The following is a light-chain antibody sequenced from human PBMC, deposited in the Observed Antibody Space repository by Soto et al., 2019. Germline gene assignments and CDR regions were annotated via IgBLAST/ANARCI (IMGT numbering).Light chain of an antibody. Sequence: DIPMTQSPSTLSASVGDRVTITCRASQSISSWLAWYQQKPGKAPKLLIYKASSLESGVPSRFGGSGSGTEFTLTISSLQPDDFATYYCQEYNSYSRTFGQGTKVEIK. CDR1: QSISSW. V-gene: IGKV1-5*03. J-gene: IGKJ1*01. CDR2: KAS. CDR3: QEYNSYSRT.